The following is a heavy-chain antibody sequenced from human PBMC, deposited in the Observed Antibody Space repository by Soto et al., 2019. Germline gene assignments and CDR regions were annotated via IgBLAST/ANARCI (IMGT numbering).Heavy chain of an antibody. D-gene: IGHD3-22*01. CDR1: GFILSGYD. J-gene: IGHJ6*02. CDR3: ARAGYDSSGYYFYAMDV. Sequence: HPGGSLRLSCVASGFILSGYDMHWVRQATGEGLEWVSAIGTAGDPYYPGSVKGRFTISRGNAENSVYLQMNSLRAGDTAVYYCARAGYDSSGYYFYAMDVWGPGTTVTVSS. CDR2: IGTAGDP. V-gene: IGHV3-13*05.